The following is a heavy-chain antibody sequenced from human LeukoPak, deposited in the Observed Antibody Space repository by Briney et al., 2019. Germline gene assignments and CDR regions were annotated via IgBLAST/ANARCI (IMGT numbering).Heavy chain of an antibody. CDR3: ARYSRTQFDY. Sequence: SETLSLTCTVSGGSISSGGYYWSWIRQHPGKGLEWIGYIYYSGSTYYNPSLKSRVTISVDRSKNQFSLKLSSVTAADTAVYYCARYSRTQFDYWGQGTLVTVSS. V-gene: IGHV4-31*03. CDR1: GGSISSGGYY. J-gene: IGHJ4*02. D-gene: IGHD6-13*01. CDR2: IYYSGST.